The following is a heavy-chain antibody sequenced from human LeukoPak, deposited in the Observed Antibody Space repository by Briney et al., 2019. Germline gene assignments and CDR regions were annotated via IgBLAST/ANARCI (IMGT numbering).Heavy chain of an antibody. CDR2: ISAYNGNT. V-gene: IGHV1-18*01. CDR3: ARDRRYYYDSSGQAWFDP. Sequence: ASVKVSCKASGYTFTSYGISWVRQAPGQGLEWMGWISAYNGNTNYAQKLQGRVTMTTDTSTSTAYMELRSLRSDDTAVYYCARDRRYYYDSSGQAWFDPWGQGTLVTVSS. D-gene: IGHD3-22*01. J-gene: IGHJ5*02. CDR1: GYTFTSYG.